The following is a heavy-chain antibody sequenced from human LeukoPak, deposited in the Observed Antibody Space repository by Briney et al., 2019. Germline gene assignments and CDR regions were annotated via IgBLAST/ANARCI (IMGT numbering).Heavy chain of an antibody. V-gene: IGHV1-2*02. D-gene: IGHD5-24*01. CDR2: INPNSGGT. Sequence: GASVKVSCKASGYTFTGYYVHWVRQAPGQGLEWMGWINPNSGGTNFAQKFQGRVTMTRDMSTSTVYMELSSLRSEDTAVYYCASADGHFDYWGQGTLVTVSS. CDR1: GYTFTGYY. J-gene: IGHJ4*02. CDR3: ASADGHFDY.